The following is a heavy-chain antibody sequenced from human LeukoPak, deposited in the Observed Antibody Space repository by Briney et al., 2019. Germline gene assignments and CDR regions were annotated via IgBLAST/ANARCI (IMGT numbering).Heavy chain of an antibody. D-gene: IGHD2-2*01. CDR1: GFTFSSYA. Sequence: PGGSLRLSCAASGFTFSSYAMHWVRQAPGKGLEYVSAISSNGGSTYYANSVKGRFTISRDNSKNTLYLQMGSLRAEDMAVYYCARGIYCSSTSCSNSNLDYWGQGTLVTVSS. CDR2: ISSNGGST. V-gene: IGHV3-64*01. J-gene: IGHJ4*02. CDR3: ARGIYCSSTSCSNSNLDY.